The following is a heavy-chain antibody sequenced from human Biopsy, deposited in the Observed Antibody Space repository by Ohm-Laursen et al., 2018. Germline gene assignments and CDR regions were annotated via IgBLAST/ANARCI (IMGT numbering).Heavy chain of an antibody. CDR1: GESMGTYY. CDR2: IYYSGTT. V-gene: IGHV4-59*07. Sequence: SDTVSLTCTVSGESMGTYYWSWIRQPPGKVMEWIASIYYSGTTHKNPSLKSRVTISVDTSQGLLSLDLSSVTAADTAVYYCARTPRDSFWSGSYKRGLWFDPWGQGTLVIVSS. J-gene: IGHJ5*02. CDR3: ARTPRDSFWSGSYKRGLWFDP. D-gene: IGHD3-3*01.